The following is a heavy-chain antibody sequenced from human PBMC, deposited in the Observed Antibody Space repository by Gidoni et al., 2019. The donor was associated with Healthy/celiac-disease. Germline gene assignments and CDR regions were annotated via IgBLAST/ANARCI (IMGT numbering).Heavy chain of an antibody. CDR2: INHSGST. CDR1: GGSFSGYY. J-gene: IGHJ4*02. Sequence: QVQLQQLGAGLLKPSETLSLTCAVYGGSFSGYYWSWIRQPPGKGLEWIGEINHSGSTNYNPSLKSRVTISVDTSKNQFSLKLSSVTAADTAVYYCARLYDILTGSSADYWGQGTLVTVSS. D-gene: IGHD3-9*01. CDR3: ARLYDILTGSSADY. V-gene: IGHV4-34*01.